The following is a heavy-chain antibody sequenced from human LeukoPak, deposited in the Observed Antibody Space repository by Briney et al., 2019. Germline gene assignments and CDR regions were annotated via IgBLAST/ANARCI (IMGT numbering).Heavy chain of an antibody. D-gene: IGHD1-20*01. Sequence: ASAKVSCKASGYTFTGYYMHWVRQAPGQGLEWMGWINPNSGGTNYAQKFQGRVTMTRDTSISTAYMELSRLRSDDTAVYYCARLYNWNDHYFGYWGQGTLVTVSS. CDR3: ARLYNWNDHYFGY. J-gene: IGHJ4*02. CDR1: GYTFTGYY. V-gene: IGHV1-2*02. CDR2: INPNSGGT.